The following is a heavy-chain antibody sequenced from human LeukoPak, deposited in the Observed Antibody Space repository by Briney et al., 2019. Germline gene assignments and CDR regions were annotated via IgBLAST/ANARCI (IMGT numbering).Heavy chain of an antibody. CDR1: GGSISSGDYY. CDR2: IYYSGST. D-gene: IGHD2-2*01. J-gene: IGHJ6*03. Sequence: SETLSLTCTVSGGSISSGDYYWSWIRQPPGKGLEWIGYIYYSGSTYYNPSLKSRVTISVDTSKNQFSLKLSSVTAADTAVYYCARGDPNCGSTSCPSGYYYYYMDVWGKGTTVTVSS. V-gene: IGHV4-30-4*08. CDR3: ARGDPNCGSTSCPSGYYYYYMDV.